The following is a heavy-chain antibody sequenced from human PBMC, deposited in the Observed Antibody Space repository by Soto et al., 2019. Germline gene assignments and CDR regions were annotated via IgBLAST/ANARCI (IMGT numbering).Heavy chain of an antibody. V-gene: IGHV1-2*04. Sequence: QVQLVQSGAEVKKPGASVKVSCKASGYTFTGYYMHWVRQAPGQGLEWMGWINPNSGGTNYAQKFQGWVTMTRDTSISTAYMELSRLRSDDTAVYYCARDGSNCSGDCYSPMVDWGQGTLVTVSS. CDR3: ARDGSNCSGDCYSPMVD. D-gene: IGHD2-21*01. CDR1: GYTFTGYY. J-gene: IGHJ4*02. CDR2: INPNSGGT.